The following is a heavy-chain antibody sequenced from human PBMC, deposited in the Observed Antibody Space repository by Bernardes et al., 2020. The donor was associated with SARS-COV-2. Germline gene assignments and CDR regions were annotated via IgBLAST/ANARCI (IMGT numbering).Heavy chain of an antibody. CDR2: IYYSGST. Sequence: ETLSLTFTFSRGSIHSGTCSWGLLRQPPGKGLEWLGSIYYSGSTYYNPSLKSRVTISVHTSKTQFSLKLSSVTAADTAGYYCARRNGGPPHRGYYYGMDVWGQGTTVTVSS. CDR1: RGSIHSGTCS. D-gene: IGHD4-17*01. J-gene: IGHJ6*02. V-gene: IGHV4-39*01. CDR3: ARRNGGPPHRGYYYGMDV.